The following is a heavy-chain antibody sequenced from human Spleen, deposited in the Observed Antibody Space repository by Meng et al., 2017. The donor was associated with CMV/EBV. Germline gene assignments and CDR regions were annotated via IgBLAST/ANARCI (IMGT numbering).Heavy chain of an antibody. CDR2: ISYDGTNI. J-gene: IGHJ3*02. V-gene: IGHV3-30-3*01. Sequence: GGSLRLSCAASGFTLNSYPVHWVRQAPGKGLEWMAVISYDGTNIHYGGSVKGRFTVSGDNSRRSVYLQMNSLRPEDTAVYYCATSLFHGDFTDAVNIWGQGTLVTVSS. D-gene: IGHD4-17*01. CDR3: ATSLFHGDFTDAVNI. CDR1: GFTLNSYP.